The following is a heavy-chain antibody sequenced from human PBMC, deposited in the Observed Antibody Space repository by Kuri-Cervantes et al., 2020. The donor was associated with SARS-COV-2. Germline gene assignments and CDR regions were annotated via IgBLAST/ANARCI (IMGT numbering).Heavy chain of an antibody. CDR1: GGSISSSSYY. CDR2: IYYSGST. V-gene: IGHV4-39*07. CDR3: ARDPSWELPQILEPYFDY. D-gene: IGHD1-26*01. Sequence: SETLSLTCTVSGGSISSSSYYWGWIRQPPGKGLEWIGSIYYSGSTYYNPSLKSRVTISVDTSKNQFSLKLSSVTAADTAVYYCARDPSWELPQILEPYFDYWGQGTLVTVSS. J-gene: IGHJ4*02.